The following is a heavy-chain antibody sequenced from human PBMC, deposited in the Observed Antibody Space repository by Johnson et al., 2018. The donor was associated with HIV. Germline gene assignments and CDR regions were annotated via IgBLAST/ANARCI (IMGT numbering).Heavy chain of an antibody. Sequence: VQLVESGGGLIQPGGSLRLSCVASGFTVSSNYMSWVRQAPGKGLEWVSVFYSGGSTYYADSVKGRFIISRDNSKSTLYLQMNSLRAEDTAVYYCARAYTYGAFDIWGQGTMVTVSS. CDR2: FYSGGST. CDR3: ARAYTYGAFDI. V-gene: IGHV3-53*01. CDR1: GFTVSSNY. D-gene: IGHD5-18*01. J-gene: IGHJ3*02.